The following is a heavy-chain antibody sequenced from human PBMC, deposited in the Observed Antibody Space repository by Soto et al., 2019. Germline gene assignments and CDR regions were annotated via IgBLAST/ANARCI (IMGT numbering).Heavy chain of an antibody. CDR1: GGSVSSGDYY. Sequence: SETLSLTCTVSGGSVSSGDYYWSWIRQPPGKGLEWIGYIYYSGSTNYNPSLKSRVSISLDTSKNQFSLRLASVTAADTAVYYCARIPVDTYMINWFDPWGQGTLVTVSS. D-gene: IGHD5-18*01. J-gene: IGHJ5*02. CDR3: ARIPVDTYMINWFDP. V-gene: IGHV4-61*08. CDR2: IYYSGST.